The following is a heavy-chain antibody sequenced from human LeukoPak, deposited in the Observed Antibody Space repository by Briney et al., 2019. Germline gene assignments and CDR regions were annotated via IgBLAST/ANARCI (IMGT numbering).Heavy chain of an antibody. Sequence: SETLSLTCTVSGGSISGYYWSWIRQPPGKGLEWIGFIYFSGTTNYNPSLKSRVTISVDSSKNQFSLKLSSVTAADTAVYYCARHRIIAAIGAFDYWGQGTLVTVSS. V-gene: IGHV4-59*08. CDR3: ARHRIIAAIGAFDY. J-gene: IGHJ4*02. D-gene: IGHD6-6*01. CDR1: GGSISGYY. CDR2: IYFSGTT.